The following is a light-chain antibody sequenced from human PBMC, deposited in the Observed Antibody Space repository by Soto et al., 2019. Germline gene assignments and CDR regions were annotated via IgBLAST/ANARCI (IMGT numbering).Light chain of an antibody. CDR1: SSDIGDYNF. V-gene: IGLV2-14*03. CDR2: DVN. J-gene: IGLJ2*01. Sequence: QSVLTQPASVSGSPGQSITISCTGTSSDIGDYNFVSWYQQHPGKAPKLMLYDVNIRPSGVSNRFSGSKSGNTASLTISGLQAEDEADYYCTSWTTSTTMIFGGGNKVTVL. CDR3: TSWTTSTTMI.